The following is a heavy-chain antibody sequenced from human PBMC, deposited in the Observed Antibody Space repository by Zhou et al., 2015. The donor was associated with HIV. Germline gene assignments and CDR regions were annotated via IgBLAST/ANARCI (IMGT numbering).Heavy chain of an antibody. Sequence: QVQLVQSGAEVKKPGSSVKVSCKASGGTFSSYAISWVRQAPGQGLEWMGGIIPIFGTANYAQKFQGRVTITADESTSTAYMELSSLRSEDTAVYYCARLPTVVTPRGAWYFDLWGRGTLVTVSS. CDR1: GGTFSSYA. CDR3: ARLPTVVTPRGAWYFDL. CDR2: IIPIFGTA. D-gene: IGHD4-23*01. V-gene: IGHV1-69*12. J-gene: IGHJ2*01.